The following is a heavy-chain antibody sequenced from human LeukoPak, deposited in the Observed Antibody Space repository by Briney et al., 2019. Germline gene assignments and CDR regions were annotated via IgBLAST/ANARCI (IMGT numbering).Heavy chain of an antibody. CDR3: ARTGRGDGIQTFDY. D-gene: IGHD5-18*01. Sequence: RPGGSLRLSCAASGFTFSSYSMNWVRQAPGKGLEWVSYISSSSSTIYYADSVKGRFTISRDNAKNSLYLQMNSLRAEDTAVYYCARTGRGDGIQTFDYWGQGTLVTVSS. J-gene: IGHJ4*02. CDR1: GFTFSSYS. CDR2: ISSSSSTI. V-gene: IGHV3-48*04.